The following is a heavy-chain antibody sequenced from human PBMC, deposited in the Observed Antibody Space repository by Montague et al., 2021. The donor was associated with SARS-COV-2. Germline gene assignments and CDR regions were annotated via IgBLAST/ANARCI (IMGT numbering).Heavy chain of an antibody. Sequence: SETLSLTCAVYGGSFSDYHWTCILRSPGGGLEWIGQINYGGSTKYNPSLRSRVTISIDTSTNKFYLTVTSVAAADAAVYYCARGAPGYWGQGTLVTVSS. CDR2: INYGGST. J-gene: IGHJ4*02. V-gene: IGHV4-34*01. CDR1: GGSFSDYH. CDR3: ARGAPGY. D-gene: IGHD1-1*01.